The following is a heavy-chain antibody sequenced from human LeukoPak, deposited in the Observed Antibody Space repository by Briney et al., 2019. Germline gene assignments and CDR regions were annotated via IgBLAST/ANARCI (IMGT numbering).Heavy chain of an antibody. CDR1: GGSISSGGYY. CDR2: IYYSGST. J-gene: IGHJ4*02. V-gene: IGHV4-31*03. D-gene: IGHD6-19*01. Sequence: PSETLSLTCTVSGGSISSGGYYWSWIRQHPGKGLEWIGYIYYSGSTYYNPSLKSRVTISVDTSKNQFSLKLSSVTAADTAVYYCAREGLAVAGMEYYFDYWGQGTLVTVSS. CDR3: AREGLAVAGMEYYFDY.